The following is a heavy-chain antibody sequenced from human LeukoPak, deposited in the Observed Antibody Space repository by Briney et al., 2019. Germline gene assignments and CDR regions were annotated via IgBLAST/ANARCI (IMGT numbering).Heavy chain of an antibody. CDR1: GFTFSSYA. D-gene: IGHD3-3*01. J-gene: IGHJ4*02. CDR2: ISYDGRNK. V-gene: IGHV3-30*04. Sequence: PGRSQRLSCAASGFTFSSYALHWVRQAPGKGLEWVAVISYDGRNKYYADSVKGRFTISRDNSKNTLYLQMNSLRPEDTAVYYCARADPIYYDFWSGPYYFDYWGQGTLVTVSS. CDR3: ARADPIYYDFWSGPYYFDY.